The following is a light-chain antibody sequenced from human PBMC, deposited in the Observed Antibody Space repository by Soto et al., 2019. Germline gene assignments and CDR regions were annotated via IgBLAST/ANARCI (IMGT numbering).Light chain of an antibody. CDR1: LGISIN. CDR2: DVS. CDR3: QQYNNWPLS. Sequence: EIVMTQSPATLSVSPGERVTLSCRASLGISINLAWYQQRPGQAPRLLIYDVSNRATGIPARFSGSGSGTDFTLTISSLQSEDFAVYYCQQYNNWPLSFGQGTRLEIK. V-gene: IGKV3D-15*01. J-gene: IGKJ5*01.